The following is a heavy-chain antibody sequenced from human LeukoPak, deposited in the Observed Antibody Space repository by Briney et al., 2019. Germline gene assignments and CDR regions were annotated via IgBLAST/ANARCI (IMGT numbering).Heavy chain of an antibody. CDR1: GGSISSGSYY. J-gene: IGHJ2*01. CDR3: ARATTVTTFFYWYFDL. CDR2: IYSSGST. Sequence: PSETLSLTCTVSGGSISSGSYYWSWIRQPAGKGLEWIGRIYSSGSTNYNPSLKSRVTISVDTSKNHFSLNLSSVTAADTAVYYCARATTVTTFFYWYFDLWGRGTLVTVSS. D-gene: IGHD4-17*01. V-gene: IGHV4-61*10.